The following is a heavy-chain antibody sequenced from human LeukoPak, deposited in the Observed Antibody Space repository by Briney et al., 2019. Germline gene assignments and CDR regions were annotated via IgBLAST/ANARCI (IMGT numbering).Heavy chain of an antibody. V-gene: IGHV3-64*01. J-gene: IGHJ4*01. CDR2: ISSNGGNT. CDR3: ARVPNSSGWSTFDY. D-gene: IGHD6-19*01. Sequence: GGSLRLSCAASGFTFSSYAMHWVRQAPGKGLEYVSAISSNGGNTFYANSVKGRFTVSRDSPKSTLYLQMGSLRPEDTAVYYCARVPNSSGWSTFDYWGLEPWSPSPQ. CDR1: GFTFSSYA.